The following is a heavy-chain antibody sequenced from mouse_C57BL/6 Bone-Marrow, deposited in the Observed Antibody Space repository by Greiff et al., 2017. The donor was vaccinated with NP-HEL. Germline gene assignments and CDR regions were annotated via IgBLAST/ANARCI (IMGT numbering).Heavy chain of an antibody. CDR3: ARDADYGSSWSDWYFDV. CDR2: SRNKANDYTT. V-gene: IGHV7-1*01. J-gene: IGHJ1*03. Sequence: EVKLVESGGGLVQSGRSLRLSCATSGFTFSDFYMEWVRQAPGKGLEWIAASRNKANDYTTEYSASVKGRFIVSRDTSQSILYLQMNALRAEDTAIYYCARDADYGSSWSDWYFDVWGTGTTVTVSS. D-gene: IGHD1-1*01. CDR1: GFTFSDFY.